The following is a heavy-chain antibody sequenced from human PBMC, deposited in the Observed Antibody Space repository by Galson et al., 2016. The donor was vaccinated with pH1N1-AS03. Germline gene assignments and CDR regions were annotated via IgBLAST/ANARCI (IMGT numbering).Heavy chain of an antibody. J-gene: IGHJ1*01. CDR3: ARRWDFGGYLQASDV. CDR2: IYPGNSDA. D-gene: IGHD2-21*01. Sequence: QSGAEVKKPGESLKISCQASGYKFSTYWIGWVCQMPGKGLEWMALIYPGNSDARYSPSFQGQIIISADESTSTAYLQWVSLKDSDTAMYYGARRWDFGGYLQASDVWGQGTLVTVSS. CDR1: GYKFSTYW. V-gene: IGHV5-51*01.